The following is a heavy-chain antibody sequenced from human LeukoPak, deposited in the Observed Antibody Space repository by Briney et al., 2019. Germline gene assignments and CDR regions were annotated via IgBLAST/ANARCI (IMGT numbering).Heavy chain of an antibody. CDR1: DVSIFRINW. D-gene: IGHD3-10*01. V-gene: IGHV4-4*02. CDR2: ISPSGST. CDR3: ARDSGTTGEVKFDP. Sequence: SETLSLTCDVSDVSIFRINWWSWVRQPPGKGLFWIGQISPSGSTNYSPSLKSRVTISVDKSKTQFSLTLTSVTAADTAVYYCARDSGTTGEVKFDPWGQGTLVTVSS. J-gene: IGHJ5*02.